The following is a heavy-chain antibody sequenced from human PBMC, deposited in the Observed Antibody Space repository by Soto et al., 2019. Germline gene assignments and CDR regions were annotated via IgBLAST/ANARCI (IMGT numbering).Heavy chain of an antibody. CDR1: GGSISSSSYY. Sequence: PSETLSLTCTVSGGSISSSSYYWAWIRQPPGKGLEWIGNIYQSGSTYYNPSLKSRVTISVDTSKNQFSLKLSSVTAADTAVYYCAISWALRMVYAIPGLYSCVQGTMVSFS. D-gene: IGHD2-8*01. CDR3: AISWALRMVYAIPGLYS. V-gene: IGHV4-39*01. CDR2: IYQSGST. J-gene: IGHJ3*02.